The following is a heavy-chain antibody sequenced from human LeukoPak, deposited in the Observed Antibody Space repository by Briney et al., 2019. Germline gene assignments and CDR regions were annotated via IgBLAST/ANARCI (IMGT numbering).Heavy chain of an antibody. CDR2: ISGSGGST. Sequence: GGSLRLSCAASGFTFSSYSMSWARQAPGKGLEWVSTISGSGGSTYYADSVKGRFTISRDNSKNTMYLQMSSMSAEDTAVYYREKHPFFNPNTSNDAFNIWGQGTMVTVSS. D-gene: IGHD3-16*01. CDR1: GFTFSSYS. CDR3: EKHPFFNPNTSNDAFNI. V-gene: IGHV3-23*01. J-gene: IGHJ3*02.